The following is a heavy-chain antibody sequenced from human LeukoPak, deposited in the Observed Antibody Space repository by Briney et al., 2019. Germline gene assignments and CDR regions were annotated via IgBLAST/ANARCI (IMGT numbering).Heavy chain of an antibody. J-gene: IGHJ4*02. CDR2: IYSGGST. D-gene: IGHD1-14*01. V-gene: IGHV3-53*01. Sequence: GGSLRLSCAASGFTFSSYAMSWVRQAPGKGLEWVSVIYSGGSTYYADSVKGRFTISRDNSKNTLYLQMNSLRAEDTAVYYCARDIGPERVDYWGQGTLVTVSS. CDR3: ARDIGPERVDY. CDR1: GFTFSSYA.